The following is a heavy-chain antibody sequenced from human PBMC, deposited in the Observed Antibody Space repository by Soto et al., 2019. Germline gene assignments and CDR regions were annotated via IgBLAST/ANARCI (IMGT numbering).Heavy chain of an antibody. CDR2: ISNDGTKK. V-gene: IGHV3-30*03. D-gene: IGHD4-4*01. CDR3: ARDVAMPTGLGLGY. CDR1: GFAFTNYG. Sequence: GGSLRLSCAASGFAFTNYGFHWVRQAPGKGLEWVAHISNDGTKKFYADSVKGRFTISRDNSETTVYLHLTSLRPDDTALFYCARDVAMPTGLGLGYWGQGTLVTVSS. J-gene: IGHJ4*02.